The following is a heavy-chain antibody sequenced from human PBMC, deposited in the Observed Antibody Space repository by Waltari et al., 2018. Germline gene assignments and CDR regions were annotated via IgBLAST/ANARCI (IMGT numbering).Heavy chain of an antibody. J-gene: IGHJ4*02. V-gene: IGHV7-4-1*02. CDR3: ARKGPLRYFDWLLQH. CDR1: GSTFTSYA. CDR2: INTNTGNP. Sequence: QVQLVQSGSELKKPGASVKVSCKASGSTFTSYAMNWVRQSPGQGLELMGWINTNTGNPTYAQGFTGRFVFSLDTSVSTAYLQISSLKAEDTAVYYCARKGPLRYFDWLLQHWGQGTLVTVSS. D-gene: IGHD3-9*01.